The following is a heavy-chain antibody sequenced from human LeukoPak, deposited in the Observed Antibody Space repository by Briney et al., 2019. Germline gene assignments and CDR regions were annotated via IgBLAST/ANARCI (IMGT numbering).Heavy chain of an antibody. D-gene: IGHD6-19*01. CDR1: GFTFSSYW. J-gene: IGHJ5*02. V-gene: IGHV3-74*01. Sequence: PGGSLRLSCAASGFTFSSYWLHWVRQTPGKGLVWVSRINGDGRSTSYADSAKGRFTISRDNAKNTLYLQMNSLRAEDTAVYYCARGTSGWGFDLWAREPWSPSPQ. CDR3: ARGTSGWGFDL. CDR2: INGDGRST.